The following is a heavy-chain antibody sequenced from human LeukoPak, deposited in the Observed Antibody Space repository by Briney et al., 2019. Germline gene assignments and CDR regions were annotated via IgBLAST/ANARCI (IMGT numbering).Heavy chain of an antibody. CDR2: ISYDGSNK. V-gene: IGHV3-30*04. J-gene: IGHJ4*02. CDR1: GFTFSSYA. CDR3: ARTVAARSGAIGY. D-gene: IGHD6-6*01. Sequence: RSGGSLRLSCAASGFTFSSYAMHWVRQAPGKGLEWVAVISYDGSNKYYADSVKGQFTISRDNSKNTLYLQMNSLRAEDTAVYYCARTVAARSGAIGYWGQGTLVTVSS.